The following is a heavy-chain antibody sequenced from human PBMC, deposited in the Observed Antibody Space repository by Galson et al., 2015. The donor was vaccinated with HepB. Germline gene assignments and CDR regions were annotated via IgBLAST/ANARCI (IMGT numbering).Heavy chain of an antibody. CDR2: INPSGGST. CDR1: GYTFTRYY. J-gene: IGHJ4*02. V-gene: IGHV1-46*03. Sequence: SVKVSCKASGYTFTRYYMHWVRQAPGQGLEWMGIINPSGGSTSYAQKLQDRVTMTRDTSTSTVYVELSSLRSEDTAVYYCTRARGTHSSSWYSLVYWGQGTLVTVSS. D-gene: IGHD6-13*01. CDR3: TRARGTHSSSWYSLVY.